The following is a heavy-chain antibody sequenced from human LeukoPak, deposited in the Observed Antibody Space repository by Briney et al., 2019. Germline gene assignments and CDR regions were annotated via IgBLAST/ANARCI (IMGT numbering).Heavy chain of an antibody. CDR3: ARGPTDEYFQH. V-gene: IGHV4-59*01. D-gene: IGHD4-17*01. J-gene: IGHJ1*01. Sequence: SETLSLTCTVSGGSISSYYWSWIRQPPGKGLEWIGYIYYSGSTNYNLSLKSRVTISVDTSKNQFSLKLSSVTAADTAVYYCARGPTDEYFQHWGQGTLVTVSS. CDR1: GGSISSYY. CDR2: IYYSGST.